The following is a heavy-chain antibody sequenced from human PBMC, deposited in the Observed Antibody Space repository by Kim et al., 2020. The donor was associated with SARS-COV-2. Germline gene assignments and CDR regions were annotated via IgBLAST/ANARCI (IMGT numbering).Heavy chain of an antibody. CDR3: AAGGAGPTDY. J-gene: IGHJ4*02. CDR2: IYSGGST. Sequence: GGSLRLSCAASGFNISNNYMTWVRQAPGKGLEWVSGIYSGGSTFYADSVKGRFTISRHNSKNTLSLQMNSLRGEDTAVYYCAAGGAGPTDYWGQGALVTVSS. D-gene: IGHD1-26*01. CDR1: GFNISNNY. V-gene: IGHV3-53*04.